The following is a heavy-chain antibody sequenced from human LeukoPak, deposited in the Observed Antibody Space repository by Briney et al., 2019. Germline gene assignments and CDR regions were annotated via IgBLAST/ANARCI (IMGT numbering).Heavy chain of an antibody. CDR2: IYYSGST. CDR1: GGSISSYY. J-gene: IGHJ5*02. Sequence: SETLSLTCTVSGGSISSYYWSWIRQPPGKGLEWIWYIYYSGSTNYNPSLKSRVTISVDTSKNQFSLKLSSVTAADTAVYYCARRIEYNWFDPWGQGTLVTVSS. CDR3: ARRIEYNWFDP. V-gene: IGHV4-59*01.